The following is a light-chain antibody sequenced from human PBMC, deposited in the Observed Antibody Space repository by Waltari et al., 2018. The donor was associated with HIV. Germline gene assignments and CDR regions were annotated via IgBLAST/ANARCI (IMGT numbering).Light chain of an antibody. CDR3: QQYGTSKT. Sequence: EIVMTQSPATLSVSPGERATLSCRASQSVSSNLAWYQQKPGQAPRLLIYGASTRTTGIAPRFSGSGSGTDFTLTISRLEPEDFAVYYCQQYGTSKTFGQGTRLEIK. CDR2: GAS. V-gene: IGKV3-15*01. J-gene: IGKJ5*01. CDR1: QSVSSN.